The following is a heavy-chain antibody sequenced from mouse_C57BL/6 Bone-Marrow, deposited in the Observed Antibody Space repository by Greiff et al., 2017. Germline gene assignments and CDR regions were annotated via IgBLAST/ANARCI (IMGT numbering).Heavy chain of an antibody. V-gene: IGHV1-81*01. CDR2: IYPTSGNT. D-gene: IGHD6-1*01. Sequence: QVQLQQSGAELVRPGASVKLSCKASGYTFTSYGISWVKQRTGQGLEWIGEIYPTSGNTYYNEKFKGKATLTADKSSSTAYMELRSLTSEDSAGYCCAGAGPGSFGYWGKGATVSVSS. J-gene: IGHJ2*01. CDR1: GYTFTSYG. CDR3: AGAGPGSFGY.